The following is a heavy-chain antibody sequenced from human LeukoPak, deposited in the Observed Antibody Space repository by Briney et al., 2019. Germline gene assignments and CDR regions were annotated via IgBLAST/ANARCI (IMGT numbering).Heavy chain of an antibody. CDR2: ISGSGGST. J-gene: IGHJ4*02. CDR1: GGSFSGYY. V-gene: IGHV3-23*01. Sequence: PSETLSLTCAVYGGSFSGYYWSWVRQAPGKGLEWVSAISGSGGSTYYADSVKGRFTISRDNSKNTLYLQMNSLRAEDTAVYYCAKFLPTHIVVANYYFDYWGQGTLVTVSS. D-gene: IGHD2-21*01. CDR3: AKFLPTHIVVANYYFDY.